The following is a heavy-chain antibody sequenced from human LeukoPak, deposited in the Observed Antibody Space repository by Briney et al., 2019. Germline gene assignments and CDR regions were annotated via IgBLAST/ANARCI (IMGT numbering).Heavy chain of an antibody. CDR3: AKAGRPYGSGSYAY. CDR2: ISGSGGST. J-gene: IGHJ4*02. CDR1: GFTFSSYA. D-gene: IGHD3-10*01. Sequence: PGGSLRLSCAASGFTFSSYAMHWVRQAPGKGLEWVSAISGSGGSTYYADSVKGRFTISRDNSKNTLYLQMNNLRAEDTAVYYCAKAGRPYGSGSYAYWGQGTLVTVSS. V-gene: IGHV3-23*01.